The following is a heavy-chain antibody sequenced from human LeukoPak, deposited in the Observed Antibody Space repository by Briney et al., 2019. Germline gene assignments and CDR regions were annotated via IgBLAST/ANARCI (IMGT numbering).Heavy chain of an antibody. CDR2: ISSSGSTI. D-gene: IGHD3-3*01. V-gene: IGHV3-11*04. CDR1: GFTFSDYY. J-gene: IGHJ4*02. Sequence: GGSLRLSCADSGFTFSDYYMSWIRQAPGKGLEWVSYISSSGSTIYYADSVKGRFTISRDNAKNSLYLQMNSLRAEDTAVYYCASGYYDFWSGYPYYFDYWGQGTLVTVSS. CDR3: ASGYYDFWSGYPYYFDY.